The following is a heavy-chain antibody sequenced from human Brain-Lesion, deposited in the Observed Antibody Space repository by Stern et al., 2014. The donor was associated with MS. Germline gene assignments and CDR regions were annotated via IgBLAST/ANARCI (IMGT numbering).Heavy chain of an antibody. CDR3: ARGRVVPGFQYYATDV. CDR1: GGSISSGGYY. Sequence: MQLVESGPGLVKPSQTLSLSCTVSGGSISSGGYYWSWIRQPAGKGLEWIGRIFNSGSTRYNPSLKSRVPISIDTSKNQFSLRLNSMPAADTAVYYCARGRVVPGFQYYATDVWGQGTTVIVSS. V-gene: IGHV4-61*02. J-gene: IGHJ6*02. CDR2: IFNSGST. D-gene: IGHD2-2*01.